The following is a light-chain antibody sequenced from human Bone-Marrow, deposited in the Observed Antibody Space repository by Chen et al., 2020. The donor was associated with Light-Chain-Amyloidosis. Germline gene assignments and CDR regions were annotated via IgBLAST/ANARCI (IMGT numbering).Light chain of an antibody. Sequence: QSALTQPASVSGSPGQSITIPCTGTSSDFDIYNYVSCFQHHPDKAPKLIIYGVSNRPSGVSTRFSGSKSGNTASLTISGLQAEDEADYYCSSYSTSDTPVFGGGTKLTVL. CDR3: SSYSTSDTPV. CDR2: GVS. CDR1: SSDFDIYNY. V-gene: IGLV2-14*03. J-gene: IGLJ2*01.